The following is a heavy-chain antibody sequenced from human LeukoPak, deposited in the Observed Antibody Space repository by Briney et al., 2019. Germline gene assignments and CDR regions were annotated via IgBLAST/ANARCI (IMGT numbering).Heavy chain of an antibody. CDR2: ISAYNGNT. CDR3: ARAPPYYSSGWYYYYYGMDV. V-gene: IGHV1-18*01. CDR1: GYTFTSYG. Sequence: ASVKVSCKASGYTFTSYGISWVRQAPGQGREWMGWISAYNGNTNYAKKIQGRVTMTTDTSTSTAYMELRSLRYDDTAVYYCARAPPYYSSGWYYYYYGMDVWGQGTTVTVSS. J-gene: IGHJ6*02. D-gene: IGHD6-19*01.